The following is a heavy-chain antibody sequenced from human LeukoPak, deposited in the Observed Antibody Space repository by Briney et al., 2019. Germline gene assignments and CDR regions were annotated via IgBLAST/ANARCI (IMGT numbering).Heavy chain of an antibody. CDR2: IKGDGTEI. CDR1: GFTLSNYW. J-gene: IGHJ4*02. CDR3: AGGYNIDY. V-gene: IGHV3-7*01. Sequence: PGGSLRLSCAASGFTLSNYWMNWVRQAPGKGLEWVANIKGDGTEINYVDSVKGRFTISRDNPKNSLYLQLNSLRAEDTAVYYRAGGYNIDYWGQGTLVHVSS. D-gene: IGHD5-18*01.